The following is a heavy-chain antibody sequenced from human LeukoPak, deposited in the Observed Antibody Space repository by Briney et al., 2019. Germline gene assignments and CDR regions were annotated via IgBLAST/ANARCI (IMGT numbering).Heavy chain of an antibody. CDR2: INSSGGST. CDR3: AKGGPMVGDDRGLGS. V-gene: IGHV3-23*01. J-gene: IGHJ5*02. Sequence: GGSLRLSCAASGVTFSSYARSWVRQAPGKGLEWVSAINSSGGSTYYADSVKGRFTISRDNSKNPLYLQMNSLRAEDTAVYYCAKGGPMVGDDRGLGSWGQGTLVTVSS. D-gene: IGHD1-26*01. CDR1: GVTFSSYA.